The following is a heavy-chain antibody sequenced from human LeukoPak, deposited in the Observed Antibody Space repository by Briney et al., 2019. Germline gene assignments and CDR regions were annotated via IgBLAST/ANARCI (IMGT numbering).Heavy chain of an antibody. V-gene: IGHV3-30*02. Sequence: GGSLRLSCAASGFIFSNYAMQWVRQAPGMGLEWVAFIRYDGGNTYYADSVKGRFTISRDNSKNTVYMQMNSLRTEDTAVYYCARGMGKGPGTDYYFDHWGQGTLVTVSS. CDR1: GFIFSNYA. D-gene: IGHD2-8*02. CDR2: IRYDGGNT. J-gene: IGHJ4*02. CDR3: ARGMGKGPGTDYYFDH.